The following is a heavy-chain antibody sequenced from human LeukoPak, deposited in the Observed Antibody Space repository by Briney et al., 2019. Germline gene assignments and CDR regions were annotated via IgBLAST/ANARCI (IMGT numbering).Heavy chain of an antibody. J-gene: IGHJ3*02. D-gene: IGHD6-6*01. CDR1: GFTFSSYW. Sequence: GGSLRLSCAASGFTFSSYWMNWVRQAPGKGLEWVANIKQDGSEKYYVDSVEGRFTISRDNAKNAVYLQMNSLRAEDTAVYYCARAYSSSSGRDAFDSWGLGTLVTVSS. CDR2: IKQDGSEK. CDR3: ARAYSSSSGRDAFDS. V-gene: IGHV3-7*01.